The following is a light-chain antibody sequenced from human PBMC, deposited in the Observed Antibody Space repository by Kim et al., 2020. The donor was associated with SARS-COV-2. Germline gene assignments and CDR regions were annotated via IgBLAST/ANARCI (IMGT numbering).Light chain of an antibody. CDR1: SSNIGNNF. CDR3: GSWDDSLDGPV. Sequence: QSVLTQAPSASGTPGQSVTIYCSGSSSNIGNNFVYWYQQLPGTAPKVLIHTNNKRSSGVSDRFSGFKSVTSASLSISGLRSEDEADYYCGSWDDSLDGPVFGGGTKLTVL. J-gene: IGLJ3*02. V-gene: IGLV1-47*01. CDR2: TNN.